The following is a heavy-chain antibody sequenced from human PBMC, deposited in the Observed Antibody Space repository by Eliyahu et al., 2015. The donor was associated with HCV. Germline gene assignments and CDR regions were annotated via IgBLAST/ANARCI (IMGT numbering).Heavy chain of an antibody. CDR2: KWYDGSNE. CDR1: GFTFSNYG. D-gene: IGHD3-10*01. V-gene: IGHV3-33*01. J-gene: IGHJ2*01. CDR3: ARDVTMVRGVFSSGYFDL. Sequence: QVQLVESGGGVVQPGRSLRLSCAASGFTFSNYGMHWVRQAPGKGLEWVAVKWYDGSNEYYADSVKGRFTISRDNSKNTLYLQVNSLRAEDTAVYYCARDVTMVRGVFSSGYFDLWGRGTLVTVSS.